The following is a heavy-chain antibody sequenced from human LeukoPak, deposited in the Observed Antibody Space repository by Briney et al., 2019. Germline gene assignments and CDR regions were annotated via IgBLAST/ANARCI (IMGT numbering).Heavy chain of an antibody. CDR2: MNPNSGNT. D-gene: IGHD4-17*01. Sequence: ASVKVSCKASGGTFSSYAINWVRQAPGQGLEWMGWMNPNSGNTGYAQKFQGRVTMTRNTSISTAYMELSSLRSEDTAVYYCAREEFMTTVTTGFDPWGQGTLVTVSS. CDR3: AREEFMTTVTTGFDP. V-gene: IGHV1-8*02. CDR1: GGTFSSYA. J-gene: IGHJ5*02.